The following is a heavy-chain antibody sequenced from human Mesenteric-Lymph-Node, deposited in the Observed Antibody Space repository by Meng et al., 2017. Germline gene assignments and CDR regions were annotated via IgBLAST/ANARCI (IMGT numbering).Heavy chain of an antibody. J-gene: IGHJ4*02. CDR3: ARDMVRGFTGTHSLDY. D-gene: IGHD3-10*01. CDR1: GFTFSSYW. CDR2: SSSSSSYI. V-gene: IGHV3-21*01. Sequence: GESLKISCAASGFTFSSYWMSWVRQAPGKGLEWVSSSSSSSSYIYYADSVKGRFTISRDNAKNSLYLQMNSLRAEDTAVYYCARDMVRGFTGTHSLDYWGQGTLVTVSS.